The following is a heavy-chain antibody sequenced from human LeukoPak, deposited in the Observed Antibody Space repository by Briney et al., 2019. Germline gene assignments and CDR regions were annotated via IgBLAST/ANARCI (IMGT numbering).Heavy chain of an antibody. Sequence: SQTLSLTCTVSGGSISSGGYYWSWIRQHPGKGLEWIGYIYYSGSTYYNPSLESRVTISVDTSKNQFSLKLSSVTAADTAVYYCARVYGSGSYYNVDYWGQGTLVTVSS. CDR3: ARVYGSGSYYNVDY. V-gene: IGHV4-31*03. D-gene: IGHD3-10*01. J-gene: IGHJ4*02. CDR2: IYYSGST. CDR1: GGSISSGGYY.